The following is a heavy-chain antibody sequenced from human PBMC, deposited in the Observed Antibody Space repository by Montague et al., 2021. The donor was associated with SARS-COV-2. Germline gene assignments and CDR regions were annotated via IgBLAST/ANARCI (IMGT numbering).Heavy chain of an antibody. CDR2: INHSGST. CDR1: GGSVSDYY. D-gene: IGHD3-22*01. CDR3: AGGRRITMIVVVITVIWFDP. J-gene: IGHJ5*02. V-gene: IGHV4-34*01. Sequence: SETLSLTCAVYGGSVSDYYWSWIRQPPGQGLEWIGEINHSGSTNYNPSLKSRVTTSVDTSKNQFSLKLTSVTAADTAVYYCAGGRRITMIVVVITVIWFDPWGQGSLVTVSS.